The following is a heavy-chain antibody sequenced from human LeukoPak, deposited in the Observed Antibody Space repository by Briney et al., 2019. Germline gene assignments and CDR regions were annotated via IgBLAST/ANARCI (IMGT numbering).Heavy chain of an antibody. V-gene: IGHV1-8*03. Sequence: ASVKVSCKASGYTFTSYDINWVRQATGQGLEWMGWKNPNSGNTGYAQKFQGRVTITRNTSISTAYMELSSLRSEDTAVYYCARGNVDTAMVDDFDYWGQGTLVTVSS. J-gene: IGHJ4*02. CDR1: GYTFTSYD. CDR2: KNPNSGNT. CDR3: ARGNVDTAMVDDFDY. D-gene: IGHD5-18*01.